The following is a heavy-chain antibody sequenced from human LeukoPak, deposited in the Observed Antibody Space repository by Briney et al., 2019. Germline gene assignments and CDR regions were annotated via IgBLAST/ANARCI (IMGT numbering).Heavy chain of an antibody. D-gene: IGHD3-3*01. CDR3: ARHFRGVVITNWFDP. Sequence: SETLSLTCAVYGGSFSGYYWSWIRQPPGKGLEWIGEINHSGSTNYNPSLKSRVTISVDTSKNQFSLKLSSVTAADTAVYYCARHFRGVVITNWFDPWGQGTLVTVSS. J-gene: IGHJ5*02. CDR2: INHSGST. CDR1: GGSFSGYY. V-gene: IGHV4-34*01.